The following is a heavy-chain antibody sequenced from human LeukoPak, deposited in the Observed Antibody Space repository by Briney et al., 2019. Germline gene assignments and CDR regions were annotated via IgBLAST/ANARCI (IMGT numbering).Heavy chain of an antibody. D-gene: IGHD1-14*01. CDR3: TRYNNDHFDY. CDR1: GFTFGGYG. Sequence: GGSQRLSCAGSGFTFGGYGMHWFRQTPGKGLEWVAVIAYDGSSAFYADSVKGRFTISRDNSKNTMSVQMDDLRAEDTAVYYCTRYNNDHFDYWGQGTLVTVSS. J-gene: IGHJ4*02. CDR2: IAYDGSSA. V-gene: IGHV3-33*01.